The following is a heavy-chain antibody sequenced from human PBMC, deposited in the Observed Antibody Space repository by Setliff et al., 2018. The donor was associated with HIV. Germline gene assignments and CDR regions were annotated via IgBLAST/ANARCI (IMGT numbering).Heavy chain of an antibody. CDR1: VDSFSGYF. V-gene: IGHV4-34*01. CDR3: ARGGGEMREDAFDI. Sequence: SETLSLTCAVYVDSFSGYFWTWIRQPPGKGLEWIGEITQSGNTNYNPSLKSRLTMSVDTSKNQFSLKLKSVTAADTAVYYCARGGGEMREDAFDIWGQGTMVTVSS. D-gene: IGHD3-10*01. J-gene: IGHJ3*02. CDR2: ITQSGNT.